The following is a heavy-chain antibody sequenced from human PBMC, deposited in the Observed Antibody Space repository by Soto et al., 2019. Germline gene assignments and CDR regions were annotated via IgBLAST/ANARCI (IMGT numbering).Heavy chain of an antibody. CDR2: IIPIFGTA. J-gene: IGHJ5*02. D-gene: IGHD3-10*01. V-gene: IGHV1-69*13. CDR1: GGTFSSCA. CDR3: ARCGYYYGSGSPGWFDP. Sequence: GASVKVSCKASGGTFSSCAISWVRQAPGQGLEWMGGIIPIFGTANYAQKFQGRVTITADESTSTAYMELSSLRSEDTAVYYCARCGYYYGSGSPGWFDPWGQGTLVTVSS.